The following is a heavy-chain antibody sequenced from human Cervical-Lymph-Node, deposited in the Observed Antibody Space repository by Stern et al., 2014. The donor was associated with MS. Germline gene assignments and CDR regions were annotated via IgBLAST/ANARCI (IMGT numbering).Heavy chain of an antibody. J-gene: IGHJ4*02. CDR1: GYTFTNTG. Sequence: QVQLVQSGAEVKKPGASVKVSCKASGYTFTNTGINWVRLAPGQGPEWMGWVSTYNGNTKYAQKLRGRVTMTTGTSTSTAYMELRSLRSDDTAVYYCARGDDKTSYDYWGQGTLVTVSS. CDR3: ARGDDKTSYDY. CDR2: VSTYNGNT. V-gene: IGHV1-18*01. D-gene: IGHD1-1*01.